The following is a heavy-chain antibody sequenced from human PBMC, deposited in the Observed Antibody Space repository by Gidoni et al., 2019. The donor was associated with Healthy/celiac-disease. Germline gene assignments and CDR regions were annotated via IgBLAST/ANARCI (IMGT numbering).Heavy chain of an antibody. CDR2: INHSGIT. D-gene: IGHD6-19*01. Sequence: QMQLQQWGAGLLKPSETLSLTFDVYGGSFSGFYWSCIRQPQGKGLEWIGEINHSGITNCNPYLKSRVTISVDTSKNQFSLKLSSVTAADTSVYYCARGQGIAVAGTGYYFDYWGQGTLVTVSS. CDR1: GGSFSGFY. CDR3: ARGQGIAVAGTGYYFDY. J-gene: IGHJ4*02. V-gene: IGHV4-34*01.